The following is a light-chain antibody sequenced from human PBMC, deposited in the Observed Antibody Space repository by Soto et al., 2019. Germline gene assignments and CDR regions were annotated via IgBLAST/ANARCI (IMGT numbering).Light chain of an antibody. V-gene: IGLV1-36*01. CDR3: AGWDDSLNGVV. CDR1: RSNIGNNA. CDR2: FDD. Sequence: QSVLTQPPSVSGAPRQRVTISCSGSRSNIGNNAVKWYQQLPGKAPKLLIYFDDLLASGVSDRFSGSKSGTSASLAISGLQSEDEAEYYCAGWDDSLNGVVFGGGTKLTVL. J-gene: IGLJ2*01.